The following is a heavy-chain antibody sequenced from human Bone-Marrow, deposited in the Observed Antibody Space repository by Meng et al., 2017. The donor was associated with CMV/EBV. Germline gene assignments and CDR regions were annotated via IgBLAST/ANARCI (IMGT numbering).Heavy chain of an antibody. CDR2: IKNKYDGGTT. V-gene: IGHV3-15*07. Sequence: CVGSGFTFSNAWMNWVRQAPGKGLEWVCRIKNKYDGGTTDYAEPVRDRFTISRDDSKNTMSLQMNSLQTEDTAVYYCATGGYYLDFWGLGILVTVSS. CDR1: GFTFSNAW. D-gene: IGHD2-2*01. J-gene: IGHJ4*02. CDR3: ATGGYYLDF.